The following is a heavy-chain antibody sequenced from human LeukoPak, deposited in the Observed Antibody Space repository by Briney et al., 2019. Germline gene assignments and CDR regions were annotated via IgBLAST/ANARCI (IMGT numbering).Heavy chain of an antibody. D-gene: IGHD4-23*01. V-gene: IGHV1-46*01. CDR3: ARSQGGNTLWFDP. CDR1: GATFSYYA. Sequence: VASVKVSCKASGATFSYYAISWVRQAPGQGLEWMGIINTSGGSTTYAQKFQGRVSMTRDTSTSTVYLEVSSLRSEDTAVYYCARSQGGNTLWFDPWGQGTLVTVSS. J-gene: IGHJ5*02. CDR2: INTSGGST.